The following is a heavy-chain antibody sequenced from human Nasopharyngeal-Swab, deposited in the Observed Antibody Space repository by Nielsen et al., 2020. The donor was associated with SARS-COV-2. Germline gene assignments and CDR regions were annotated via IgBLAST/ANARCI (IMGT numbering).Heavy chain of an antibody. Sequence: GGSLRLSCAASGFTFSSYSMNWVRKAQGKGKEWVSSISSSSSYIYYADSVKGRFTIPRDNAKNSLYLQMNSLRAEDTAVYYCARDGPQIQLWLRPYYYYGMDVWGQGTTVTVSS. CDR2: ISSSSSYI. V-gene: IGHV3-21*01. CDR3: ARDGPQIQLWLRPYYYYGMDV. CDR1: GFTFSSYS. D-gene: IGHD5-18*01. J-gene: IGHJ6*02.